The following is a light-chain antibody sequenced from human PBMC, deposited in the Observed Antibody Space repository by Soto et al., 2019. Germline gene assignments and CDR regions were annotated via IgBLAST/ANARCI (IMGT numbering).Light chain of an antibody. CDR3: QQSYSTPFT. V-gene: IGKV1-39*01. CDR2: AAS. CDR1: QSISSY. Sequence: DIQMTQPPSSLSASVGDRVTITCRASQSISSYLNWYQQKPGKATKLLIYAASSLQSGVPSRFSGSGSGTDFTLTISSLQPEDFANYYCQQSYSTPFTFGPGTKVDI. J-gene: IGKJ3*01.